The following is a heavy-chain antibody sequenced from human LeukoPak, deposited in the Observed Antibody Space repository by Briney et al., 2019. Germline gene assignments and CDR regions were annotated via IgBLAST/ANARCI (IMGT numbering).Heavy chain of an antibody. J-gene: IGHJ1*01. D-gene: IGHD3-22*01. CDR3: ARVSDYDSSGYWEYFQH. V-gene: IGHV4-38-2*02. Sequence: SETLSLTCTVSGYSISSVYYWGWIRQPPGKGLEWIATLYHSGRTYYNPSLKSRVTISADTSKNQFSLKLTSVTAADTAVYYCARVSDYDSSGYWEYFQHWGQGTLVTVSS. CDR2: LYHSGRT. CDR1: GYSISSVYY.